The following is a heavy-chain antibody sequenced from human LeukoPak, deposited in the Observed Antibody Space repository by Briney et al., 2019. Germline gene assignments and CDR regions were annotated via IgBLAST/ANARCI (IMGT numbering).Heavy chain of an antibody. CDR3: ARFPTGFDY. CDR1: GFTFSNYW. CDR2: IKEDGSEK. D-gene: IGHD4-17*01. Sequence: GGSLRLSCAAAGFTFSNYWMSWVRQAPGKGLEWVASIKEDGSEKYYVESVKGRFTISRDDAKNSLYLQMNSLRAEDTAMYYCARFPTGFDYWGQGTLVTVSS. V-gene: IGHV3-7*05. J-gene: IGHJ4*02.